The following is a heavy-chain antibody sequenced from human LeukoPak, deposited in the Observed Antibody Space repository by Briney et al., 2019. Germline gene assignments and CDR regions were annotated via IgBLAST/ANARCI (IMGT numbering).Heavy chain of an antibody. V-gene: IGHV3-49*04. CDR1: GFTFGDYA. CDR2: XXXXAYGGTT. D-gene: IGHD3-3*01. CDR3: TRSGVVIIKGGDYYYYGMDV. J-gene: IGHJ6*02. Sequence: GGSLRLSCTASGFTFGDYAMSWVRQAPGKGXXXXXXXXXXAYGGTTEYAASVKGRFTISRDDSKSIAYLQMNSLKTEDTAVYYCTRSGVVIIKGGDYYYYGMDVWGQGTTVTVSS.